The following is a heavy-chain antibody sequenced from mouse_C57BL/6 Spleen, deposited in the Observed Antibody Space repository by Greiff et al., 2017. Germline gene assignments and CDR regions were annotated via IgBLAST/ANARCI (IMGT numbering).Heavy chain of an antibody. D-gene: IGHD2-3*01. J-gene: IGHJ2*01. CDR2: IDPETGGT. Sequence: VKLMESGAELVRPGASVTLSCKASGYTFTDYEMHWVKQTPVHGLEWIGAIDPETGGTAYNQKFKGKAILTADKSSSTAYMELRSLTSEDSAVYYCTRKGDDGYRYYFDYWGQGTTLTVSS. V-gene: IGHV1-15*01. CDR3: TRKGDDGYRYYFDY. CDR1: GYTFTDYE.